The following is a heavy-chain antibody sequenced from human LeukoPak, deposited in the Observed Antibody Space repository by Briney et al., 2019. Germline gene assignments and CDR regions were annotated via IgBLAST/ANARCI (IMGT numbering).Heavy chain of an antibody. D-gene: IGHD2-15*01. Sequence: ASVKVSCKASGYTFTSYDINWVRQATGQGLEWMGWMNPNSGNTGYAQKFQGRVTMTRNTSISIAYMELSSLRSEDTAVYYCARARGSRESYYYYMDVWGKGTTVTVSS. J-gene: IGHJ6*03. CDR2: MNPNSGNT. CDR1: GYTFTSYD. V-gene: IGHV1-8*01. CDR3: ARARGSRESYYYYMDV.